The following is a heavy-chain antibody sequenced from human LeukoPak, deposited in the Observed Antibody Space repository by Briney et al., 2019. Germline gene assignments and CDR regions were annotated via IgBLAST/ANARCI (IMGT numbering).Heavy chain of an antibody. CDR3: ARSTMIVVVPDY. CDR1: GGSISSSSYY. CDR2: IYYSGST. D-gene: IGHD3-22*01. J-gene: IGHJ4*02. Sequence: KPSETLSLTCTVSGGSISSSSYYWGWIRQPPGKGLEWIGSIYYSGSTNYNPSLKSRVTISVDTSKNQFSLKLSSVTAADTAVYYCARSTMIVVVPDYWGQGTLVTVSS. V-gene: IGHV4-39*07.